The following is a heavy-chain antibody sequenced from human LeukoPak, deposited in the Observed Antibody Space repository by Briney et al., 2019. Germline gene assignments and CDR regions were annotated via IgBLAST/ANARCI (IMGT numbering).Heavy chain of an antibody. CDR1: GYTFTSYD. Sequence: GASVKVSRKASGYTFTSYDINWVRQATGQGLEWMGWMNPNSGNTGYAQKFQGRVTMTRNTSISTAYMELSSLRSEDTAVYYCARGLDYYGSGDNDYWGQGTLVTVPS. V-gene: IGHV1-8*01. CDR3: ARGLDYYGSGDNDY. J-gene: IGHJ4*02. CDR2: MNPNSGNT. D-gene: IGHD3-10*01.